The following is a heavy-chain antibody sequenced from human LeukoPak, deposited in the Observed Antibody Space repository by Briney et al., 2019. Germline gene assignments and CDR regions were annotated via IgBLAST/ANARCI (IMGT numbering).Heavy chain of an antibody. CDR1: GFAFITKY. V-gene: IGHV3-53*01. CDR3: AKRDWYQLLY. Sequence: GESLRLSCAASGFAFITKYITWVRQAPGKRLEWVSTIYSGGSTYYADSVKGRFTISRDNSKNTLYLQMNSLRAEDTAVYYCAKRDWYQLLYWGQGTLVTVSS. CDR2: IYSGGST. D-gene: IGHD2-2*02. J-gene: IGHJ4*02.